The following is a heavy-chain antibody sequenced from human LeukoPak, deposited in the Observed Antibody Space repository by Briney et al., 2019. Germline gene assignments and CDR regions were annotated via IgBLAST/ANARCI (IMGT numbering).Heavy chain of an antibody. CDR3: ARFHYDETLFGMDV. CDR2: IKQDESEI. CDR1: GLTFSRYW. J-gene: IGHJ6*02. V-gene: IGHV3-7*01. Sequence: GGSLRLSCVASGLTFSRYWMSWVRQAPDKGLEWVANIKQDESEIYSVGAVKVRFTISRDNAKNSLYLQMNRLRAVDTAVYYCARFHYDETLFGMDVWGQGTMVTVSS. D-gene: IGHD3-22*01.